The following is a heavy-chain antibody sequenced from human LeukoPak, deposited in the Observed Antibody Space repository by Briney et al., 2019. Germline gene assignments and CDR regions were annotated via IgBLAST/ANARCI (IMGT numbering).Heavy chain of an antibody. CDR3: AREYGDYGLSLYYYYGMDV. CDR1: GFTFSSYW. V-gene: IGHV3-74*01. CDR2: INSDGSST. J-gene: IGHJ6*02. Sequence: PGGSLRLSCAASGFTFSSYWMHWVRQAPGKGLAWVSRINSDGSSTSYADSVKGRFTISRDNAKNTLYLQMNSLRAEDTAVYYCAREYGDYGLSLYYYYGMDVWGQGTTVTVSS. D-gene: IGHD4-17*01.